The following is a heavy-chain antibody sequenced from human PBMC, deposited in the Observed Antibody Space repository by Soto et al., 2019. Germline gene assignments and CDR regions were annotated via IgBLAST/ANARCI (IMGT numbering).Heavy chain of an antibody. CDR1: GFTFSSYE. V-gene: IGHV3-48*03. CDR3: ARERGYSGYPYYYYYGMDV. J-gene: IGHJ6*02. D-gene: IGHD5-12*01. CDR2: ISSSGSTI. Sequence: GGSLRLSCAASGFTFSSYEMNWVRQAPGKGLEWVSYISSSGSTIYYADSVKGRFTISRDNAKNSLYLQMNSLRAEDTAVYYCARERGYSGYPYYYYYGMDVWGQGTTVTVYS.